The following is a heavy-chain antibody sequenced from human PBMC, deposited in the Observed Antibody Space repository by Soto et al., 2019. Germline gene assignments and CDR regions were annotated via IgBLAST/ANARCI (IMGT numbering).Heavy chain of an antibody. CDR1: GYTFTSYY. D-gene: IGHD3-10*01. V-gene: IGHV1-2*04. J-gene: IGHJ5*02. Sequence: ASVKVSCKASGYTFTSYYMHWVRQAPGQGLEWMGWINPNSGGTNYAQKFQGWVTMTRDTSISTAYMELSRLRSDDAAVYYCARGLGSHNWFDPWGQGTLVTVSS. CDR3: ARGLGSHNWFDP. CDR2: INPNSGGT.